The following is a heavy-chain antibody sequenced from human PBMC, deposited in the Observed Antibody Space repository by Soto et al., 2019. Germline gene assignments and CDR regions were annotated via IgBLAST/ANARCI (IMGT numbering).Heavy chain of an antibody. CDR1: GFSFSDYE. J-gene: IGHJ4*02. V-gene: IGHV3-48*03. D-gene: IGHD6-13*01. CDR3: ARDRAAGGY. Sequence: EVQLVESGGGLAQPGGSLRLSCVASGFSFSDYEMNWVRQAPGKGLEWVAYISSGGSTIHYADPVTGRLTGSRDHARKSLYLRINTLSVEDTALYYCARDRAAGGYWGQGTLVTVSS. CDR2: ISSGGSTI.